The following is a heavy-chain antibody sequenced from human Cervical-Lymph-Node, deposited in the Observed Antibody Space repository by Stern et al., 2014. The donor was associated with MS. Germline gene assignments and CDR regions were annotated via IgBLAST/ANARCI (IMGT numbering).Heavy chain of an antibody. V-gene: IGHV1-69*01. Sequence: VQLLESGAEVKKPGSSVKVSCKASGGTFSSYAISWVRQAPGQGLEWLGGIIPILGTANYAQKFQGRVTITADESTSTAYMELSSLRSEDTAVYYCARGELKEGLVRGMDVWGQGTTVTVSS. CDR1: GGTFSSYA. CDR2: IIPILGTA. CDR3: ARGELKEGLVRGMDV. D-gene: IGHD1-26*01. J-gene: IGHJ6*02.